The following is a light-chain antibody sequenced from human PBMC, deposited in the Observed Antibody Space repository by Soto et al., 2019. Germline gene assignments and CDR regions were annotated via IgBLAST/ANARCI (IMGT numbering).Light chain of an antibody. CDR3: QQRSSWPFT. J-gene: IGKJ3*01. V-gene: IGKV3-11*01. Sequence: EIVLTQSPATLSLSPGERATLSCRASQSVSSSLGWYQQKPGQAPRLLIYDASNRATGIPARFSGSGSGTDFTLTISSLEPEDFAVYYCQQRSSWPFTFGPGTKVDIK. CDR1: QSVSSS. CDR2: DAS.